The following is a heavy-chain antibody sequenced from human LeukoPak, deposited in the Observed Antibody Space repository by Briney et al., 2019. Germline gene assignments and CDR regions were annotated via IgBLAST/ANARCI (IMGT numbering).Heavy chain of an antibody. J-gene: IGHJ6*02. D-gene: IGHD3-22*01. Sequence: PGGSLRLSCAASGFTFSSYGMHWVRQAPGKGLEWVAVISYDGSNKYYADSVKGRFTISRDNSKNTLYLQMNSLRAEDTAVYYYAKEILYDSSGYYWGYYYYGMDVWGQGTTVTVSS. CDR2: ISYDGSNK. CDR1: GFTFSSYG. V-gene: IGHV3-30*18. CDR3: AKEILYDSSGYYWGYYYYGMDV.